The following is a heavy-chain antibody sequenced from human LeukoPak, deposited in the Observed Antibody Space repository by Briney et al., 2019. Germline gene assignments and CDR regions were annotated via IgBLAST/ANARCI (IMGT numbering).Heavy chain of an antibody. J-gene: IGHJ4*02. CDR1: GGSISSYY. Sequence: SETLSLTCTVSGGSISSYYWSWIRQPPGKGLEWIGYIYYSGSTNYNPSLKSRVTISVDTSKNQFSLKLSSVTAADTAVYYCARDLWRWLQFPASVDYWGQGTLVTVSS. CDR2: IYYSGST. CDR3: ARDLWRWLQFPASVDY. V-gene: IGHV4-59*01. D-gene: IGHD5-24*01.